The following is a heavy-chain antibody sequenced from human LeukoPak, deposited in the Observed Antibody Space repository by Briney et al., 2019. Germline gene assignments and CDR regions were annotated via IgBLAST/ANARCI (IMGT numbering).Heavy chain of an antibody. D-gene: IGHD3-22*01. Sequence: GGSLRLSCAASGFTFSSYGMHWVRQAPGKGLEWVAVISYDGSNKYYADSVKGRFTISRDNSKNTLYLQMNSLKAEDTAVYYCAKPLYYYYDSSGFDYWGQGTLVTVSS. CDR1: GFTFSSYG. J-gene: IGHJ4*02. CDR3: AKPLYYYYDSSGFDY. CDR2: ISYDGSNK. V-gene: IGHV3-30*18.